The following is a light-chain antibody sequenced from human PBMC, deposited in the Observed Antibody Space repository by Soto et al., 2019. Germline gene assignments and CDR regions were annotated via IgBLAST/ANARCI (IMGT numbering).Light chain of an antibody. V-gene: IGKV3-20*01. Sequence: EIVLTQSPGTLSLSPGERATLSCRASQSVSSSYLAWYQQKPGQAPRLLIYGASSRATGIPDRFSGSGSGTDFTLTISRLEPEDSAVYYCQQYCSSPTWTFGQGTKVEIK. CDR3: QQYCSSPTWT. J-gene: IGKJ1*01. CDR2: GAS. CDR1: QSVSSSY.